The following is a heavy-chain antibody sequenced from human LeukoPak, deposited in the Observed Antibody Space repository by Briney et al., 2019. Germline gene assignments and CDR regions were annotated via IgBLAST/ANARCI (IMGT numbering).Heavy chain of an antibody. J-gene: IGHJ4*02. CDR2: ISYDGSNK. CDR1: GFTFSSYG. Sequence: GGSLRLSCAASGFTFSSYGMHWVRQAPGKGLEWVAVISYDGSNKYYADSVKGRFTISRDNSKNTLYLQMNSLRSDDTAVYYCARDNPLGWKPYYFDYWGQGTLVTVSS. D-gene: IGHD2-15*01. CDR3: ARDNPLGWKPYYFDY. V-gene: IGHV3-30*03.